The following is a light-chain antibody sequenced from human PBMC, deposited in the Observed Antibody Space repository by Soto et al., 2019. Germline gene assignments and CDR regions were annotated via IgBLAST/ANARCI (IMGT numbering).Light chain of an antibody. J-gene: IGKJ1*01. CDR3: LQDYNYPWT. V-gene: IGKV1-6*01. CDR2: AAS. Sequence: AIQMTQSPSSLSASVGDRVTITCRASQGIRNDLGWYQQKPGKAPKLLIYAASSLRSGVPSRFSGSGSGTDFTLTISSLQPEDFATYYCLQDYNYPWTFGQGAKVEIE. CDR1: QGIRND.